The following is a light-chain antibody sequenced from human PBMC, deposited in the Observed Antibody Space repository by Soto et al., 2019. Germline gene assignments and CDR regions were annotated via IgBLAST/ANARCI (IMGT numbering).Light chain of an antibody. CDR3: QQYKNWPRT. V-gene: IGKV3-15*01. CDR1: QSVRSN. CDR2: GAS. Sequence: EIVMTQSPATLSVSPGERATLSCRASQSVRSNLAWYQQKPGQAPRLLIYGASTRATGVPARFSGSGSGTDFTLIISSLQYEDFAVYFCQQYKNWPRTFGQGTKVEIK. J-gene: IGKJ1*01.